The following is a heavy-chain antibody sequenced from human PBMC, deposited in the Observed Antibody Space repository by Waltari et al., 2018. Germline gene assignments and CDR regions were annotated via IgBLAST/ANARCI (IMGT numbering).Heavy chain of an antibody. CDR2: ITYDGGRK. J-gene: IGHJ4*02. CDR1: GFTFSRHG. V-gene: IGHV3-30*03. Sequence: QVRLAESGGGMVQSGGSLRLSCEASGFTFSRHGLHWVRQAPGKGLEWVAFITYDGGRKFYSASLKGRFTISRDNSKDILFLDMNNLRRDDTAVYFCARGSAGKPLDNWGQGALVTVSS. CDR3: ARGSAGKPLDN. D-gene: IGHD2-15*01.